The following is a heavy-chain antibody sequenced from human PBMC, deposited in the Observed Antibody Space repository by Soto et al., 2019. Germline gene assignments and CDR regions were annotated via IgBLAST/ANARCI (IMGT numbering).Heavy chain of an antibody. CDR1: GGSISSSSYY. CDR3: ARQSVGGYSYDRWKKKYYFDY. Sequence: QLQLQESGPGLVKPSETLSLTCTVSGGSISSSSYYWGWIRQPPGKGLEWIGSIYYSGSTYYNPSLKSRVTISVDTSKNQFSLKLSSVTAADTAVYYCARQSVGGYSYDRWKKKYYFDYWGQGTLVTVSS. V-gene: IGHV4-39*01. D-gene: IGHD5-18*01. CDR2: IYYSGST. J-gene: IGHJ4*02.